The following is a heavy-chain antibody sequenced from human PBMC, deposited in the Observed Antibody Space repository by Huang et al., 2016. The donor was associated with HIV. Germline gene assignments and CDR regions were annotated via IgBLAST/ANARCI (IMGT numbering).Heavy chain of an antibody. J-gene: IGHJ4*02. D-gene: IGHD3-10*01. CDR2: INQSGAT. V-gene: IGHV4-59*11. CDR3: ARLRGSPLDY. CDR1: GASIREHY. Sequence: QVQLQESGAGLVKPSETLSLTCTVSGASIREHYWSWVRQPPGRGLEWIGIINQSGATNFDPSRRSGFDISIDTSKNQFTLMLTSVTVADTAVYYCARLRGSPLDYWGQGVLVTVSS.